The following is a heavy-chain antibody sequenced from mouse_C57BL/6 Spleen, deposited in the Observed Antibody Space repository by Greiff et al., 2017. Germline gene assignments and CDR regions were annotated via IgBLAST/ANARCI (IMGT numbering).Heavy chain of an antibody. CDR2: INPNNGGT. CDR1: GYTFTDYY. Sequence: EVQLQQSGPELVKPGASVKISCKASGYTFTDYYMNWVKQSHGKSLEWIGDINPNNGGTSYNQKFKGKATLTVDKSSSTAYMELRSLTSEDSAVYYCASGGYYGSSYVGVFDYWGQGTTLTVSS. V-gene: IGHV1-26*01. J-gene: IGHJ2*01. CDR3: ASGGYYGSSYVGVFDY. D-gene: IGHD1-1*01.